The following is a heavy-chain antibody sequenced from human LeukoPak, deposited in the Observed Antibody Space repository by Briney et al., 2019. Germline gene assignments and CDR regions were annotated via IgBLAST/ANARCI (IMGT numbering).Heavy chain of an antibody. CDR1: GFIFSNFG. D-gene: IGHD3-9*01. CDR2: ISNDGSNL. J-gene: IGHJ4*02. Sequence: GRSLRLSCAASGFIFSNFGMHWVRQAPGKGLEWVTVISNDGSNLYYAGSVRGRFTISRDNSKNTLYLEMNSLRAEDTAVYFCARDHRDDILTGYFYWGQGTLVTVSS. V-gene: IGHV3-30*03. CDR3: ARDHRDDILTGYFY.